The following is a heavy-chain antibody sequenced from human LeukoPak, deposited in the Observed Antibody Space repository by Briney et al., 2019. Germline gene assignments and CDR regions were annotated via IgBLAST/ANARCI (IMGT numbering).Heavy chain of an antibody. V-gene: IGHV4-34*01. J-gene: IGHJ3*02. CDR3: AGSLRFLEWLSLPDAFDI. CDR1: GGSFSGYY. D-gene: IGHD3-3*01. Sequence: PSETLSLTCAVYGGSFSGYYWSWIRQPPGKGLEWIGEINHSGSTNYNPSLKSRVTISVDTSKNQFSLKLSSVTAADTAVYYCAGSLRFLEWLSLPDAFDIWGQGTMVTVSS. CDR2: INHSGST.